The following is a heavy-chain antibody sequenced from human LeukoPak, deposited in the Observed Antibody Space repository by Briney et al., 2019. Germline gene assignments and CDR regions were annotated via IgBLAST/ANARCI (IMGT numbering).Heavy chain of an antibody. CDR2: IYTGGST. CDR1: GGSISSYY. CDR3: ARDSDVSGYSYGYYFDY. D-gene: IGHD5-18*01. V-gene: IGHV4-4*07. Sequence: SETLSLTCTVSGGSISSYYWSWIRQPAGKGLEWIGRIYTGGSTNYNPSLKSRVTMSVDTSKNQFSLKLSSVTAADTAVYYCARDSDVSGYSYGYYFDYWGQGTLVTVSS. J-gene: IGHJ4*02.